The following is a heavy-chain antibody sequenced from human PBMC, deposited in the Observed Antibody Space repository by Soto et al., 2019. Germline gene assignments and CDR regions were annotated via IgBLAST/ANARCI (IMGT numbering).Heavy chain of an antibody. D-gene: IGHD5-12*01. CDR2: IDPSDSYT. CDR3: ARHRGDSGYDQWVMLV. J-gene: IGHJ6*01. Sequence: GESLKISGKGSGYSFTSYWISWVRQMPWKGLGWMGRIDPSDSYTNYSPSFQGHVTISADKSISTAYLQWSSLKASDTAMYYCARHRGDSGYDQWVMLVWGQGPTVPLYS. CDR1: GYSFTSYW. V-gene: IGHV5-10-1*01.